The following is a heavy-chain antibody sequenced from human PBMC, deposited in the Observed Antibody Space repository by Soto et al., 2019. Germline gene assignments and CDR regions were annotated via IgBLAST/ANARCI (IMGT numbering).Heavy chain of an antibody. D-gene: IGHD2-15*01. CDR1: GGSISSGGNY. Sequence: QVQLQESGPGLVKPSQTLSLTCTVSGGSISSGGNYWSWIRQHPGKGLEWIGYIYYSGSTYYNPSLKIRVTISVDTSKNQFSLKLSSVTAADTAVYYCARDPSVANYWYFDLWGRGTLVTVSS. J-gene: IGHJ2*01. V-gene: IGHV4-31*03. CDR3: ARDPSVANYWYFDL. CDR2: IYYSGST.